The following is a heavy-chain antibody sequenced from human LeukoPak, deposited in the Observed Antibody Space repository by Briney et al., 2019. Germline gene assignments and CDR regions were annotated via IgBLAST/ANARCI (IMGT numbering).Heavy chain of an antibody. CDR1: GGSISSYY. J-gene: IGHJ4*02. CDR2: IYYSGST. D-gene: IGHD3-10*01. CDR3: ARAGRFGELLDFDY. Sequence: SETLSLTCTVSGGSISSYYWSWIRQPPRKGLEWMGYIYYSGSTNYNPSLKSRVTISVDTSKNQFALKLSSVTAADTAVYYCARAGRFGELLDFDYWGQGTLVTVSS. V-gene: IGHV4-59*01.